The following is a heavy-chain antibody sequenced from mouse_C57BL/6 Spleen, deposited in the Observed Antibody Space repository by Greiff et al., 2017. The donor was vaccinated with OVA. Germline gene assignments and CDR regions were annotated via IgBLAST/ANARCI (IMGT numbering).Heavy chain of an antibody. V-gene: IGHV1-64*01. CDR1: GYTFTSYW. CDR2: IHPNSGST. CDR3: ARYDYEYYFDY. D-gene: IGHD2-4*01. J-gene: IGHJ2*01. Sequence: QVQLQQPGAELVKPGASVKLSCKASGYTFTSYWMHWVKPRPGQGLEWIGMIHPNSGSTNYNEKFKSKATLTVDKSTSTAYMQLSSLTSEDSAVYYCARYDYEYYFDYWGQGTTLTVSS.